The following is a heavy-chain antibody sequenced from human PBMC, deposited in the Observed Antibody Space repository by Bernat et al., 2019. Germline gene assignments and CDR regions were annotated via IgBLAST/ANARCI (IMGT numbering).Heavy chain of an antibody. D-gene: IGHD3-10*01. CDR2: IGTAGDT. CDR3: ARYLDYYGSGTGMGGMDV. J-gene: IGHJ6*02. Sequence: EVQLVESGGGLVQPGGSLRLSCAASGFTFSSYDMHWVRQATGKGLEWVSAIGTAGDTYYPGSVKGRFTISRENAKNSLYLQMNSLRAGDTAVYYCARYLDYYGSGTGMGGMDVWGQGTTVTVSS. CDR1: GFTFSSYD. V-gene: IGHV3-13*04.